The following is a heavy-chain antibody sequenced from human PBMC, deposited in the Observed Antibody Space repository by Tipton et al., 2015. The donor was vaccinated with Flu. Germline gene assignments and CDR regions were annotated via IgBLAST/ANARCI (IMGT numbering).Heavy chain of an antibody. CDR1: GGSFSGYY. CDR2: INHSGST. Sequence: LRLSCAVYGGSFSGYYWSWIRQPPGKGLKWIGEINHSGSTNYNPSLKSRVTISVDTSKNQFSLKLSSVTAADTAVYYCARVTELLWFGEARGWFDPWGQGTLVTVSS. D-gene: IGHD3-10*01. CDR3: ARVTELLWFGEARGWFDP. J-gene: IGHJ5*02. V-gene: IGHV4-34*01.